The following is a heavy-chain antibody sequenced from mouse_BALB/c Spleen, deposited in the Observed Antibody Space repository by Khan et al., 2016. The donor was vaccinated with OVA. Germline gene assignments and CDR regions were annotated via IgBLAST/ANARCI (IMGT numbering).Heavy chain of an antibody. J-gene: IGHJ2*01. V-gene: IGHV3-2*02. Sequence: EVQLLETGPGLVKPSQSLSLTCTVTGYSITSGYAWNWIRQFPGNKLEWMGYISYSGVTSYTPSLKSRISITRDTSKNQSFLQLTSVTTEDTATYYCARGNYYGYYFDYWGQGTTLTVSS. CDR2: ISYSGVT. CDR1: GYSITSGYA. CDR3: ARGNYYGYYFDY. D-gene: IGHD1-1*01.